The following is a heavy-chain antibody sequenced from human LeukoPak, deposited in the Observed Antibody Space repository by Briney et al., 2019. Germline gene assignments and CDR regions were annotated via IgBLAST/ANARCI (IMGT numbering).Heavy chain of an antibody. CDR3: ARSRGFGYYYDSSGYHPGNWFDP. J-gene: IGHJ5*02. Sequence: GASVKVSCKASGYTFTSYYMHWVRQAPGQGLEWMGVINPSGGSTSYAQKFQGRVTMTRDTSTSTVYMELSSLRSEDTAVYYCARSRGFGYYYDSSGYHPGNWFDPWGQGTLVTVSS. CDR2: INPSGGST. D-gene: IGHD3-22*01. CDR1: GYTFTSYY. V-gene: IGHV1-46*01.